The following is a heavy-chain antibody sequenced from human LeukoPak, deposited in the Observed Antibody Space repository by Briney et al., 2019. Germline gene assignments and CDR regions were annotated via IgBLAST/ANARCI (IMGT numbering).Heavy chain of an antibody. V-gene: IGHV1-69*13. CDR3: AKGGLYDILTGYSASEFDY. Sequence: SVKVSFKASGGTFSSYAISWVRQAPGQGLEWMGGIIPIFGTANYAQKFQGRVTITADESTSTAYMELSSLRSEDTAVYYCAKGGLYDILTGYSASEFDYWGQGTLVTVSS. CDR2: IIPIFGTA. D-gene: IGHD3-9*01. CDR1: GGTFSSYA. J-gene: IGHJ4*02.